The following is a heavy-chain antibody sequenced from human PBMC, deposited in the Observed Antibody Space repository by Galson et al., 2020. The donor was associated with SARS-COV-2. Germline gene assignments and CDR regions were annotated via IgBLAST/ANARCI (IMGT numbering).Heavy chain of an antibody. J-gene: IGHJ6*03. CDR1: GYNFTSYD. V-gene: IGHV1-8*01. CDR2: MNPPSGTT. D-gene: IGHD1-7*01. Sequence: ASVQVSCKASGYNFTSYDINCVRHATGQGLVWLGWMNPPSGTTAYAQQFQDRDTMTRNNTIITAYMELSSLRAEDTAVYYWARWYRDWNYDHFYYYYYMDVWGKGTTVTVSS. CDR3: ARWYRDWNYDHFYYYYYMDV.